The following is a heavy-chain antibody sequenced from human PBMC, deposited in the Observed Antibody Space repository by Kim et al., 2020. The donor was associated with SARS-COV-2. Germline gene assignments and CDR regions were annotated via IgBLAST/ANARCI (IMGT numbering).Heavy chain of an antibody. CDR3: ARDGGSGCYRGFGFDP. D-gene: IGHD6-19*01. J-gene: IGHJ5*02. V-gene: IGHV3-74*01. Sequence: SVKGRFTISRDNAKNTLYLQMNSLRAEDTAVYYCARDGGSGCYRGFGFDPWGQGTLVTVSS.